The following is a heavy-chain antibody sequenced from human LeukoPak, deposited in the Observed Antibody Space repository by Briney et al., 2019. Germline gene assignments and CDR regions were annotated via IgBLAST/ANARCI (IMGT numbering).Heavy chain of an antibody. CDR2: ITPSDSYT. CDR1: AYSFTTFW. CDR3: ARLHSGSYLGDY. D-gene: IGHD1-26*01. J-gene: IGHJ4*02. Sequence: GESLKISCKASAYSFTTFWISGVRQLPGKGLEWMGRITPSDSYTNYSPSFRGHVTISADKSITTAYLQWSSLRASDTAMYYCARLHSGSYLGDYWGQGTLVTVSS. V-gene: IGHV5-10-1*01.